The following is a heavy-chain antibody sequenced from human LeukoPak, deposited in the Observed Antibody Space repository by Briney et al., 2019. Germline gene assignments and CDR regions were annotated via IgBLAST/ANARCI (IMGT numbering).Heavy chain of an antibody. V-gene: IGHV4-34*01. Sequence: SETLSLTCAVYGGSFSGYYWSWIRQPPGKGLEWIGEINHSGSTNYNPSLKSRVTISVDTSKNQFSLKLSSVTAADTAVYYCARSSSSWVTHYYYGMDVWGQGTTVTVSS. CDR3: ARSSSSWVTHYYYGMDV. J-gene: IGHJ6*02. CDR2: INHSGST. CDR1: GGSFSGYY. D-gene: IGHD6-13*01.